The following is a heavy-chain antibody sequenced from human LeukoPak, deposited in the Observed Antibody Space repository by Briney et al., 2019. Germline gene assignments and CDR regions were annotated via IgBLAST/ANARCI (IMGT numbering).Heavy chain of an antibody. Sequence: SGPTLVKPTQTLTLTCTFSGFSLSTSGVGVGWIRQPPGKALEWLALIYWDDDKRYSPFLKSRLTITKDTSKNQVVLTMTNMDPVDTATYYCAHSLGWHDLSWFDPWGQGTLVTVSS. CDR2: IYWDDDK. D-gene: IGHD5-24*01. CDR3: AHSLGWHDLSWFDP. CDR1: GFSLSTSGVG. V-gene: IGHV2-5*02. J-gene: IGHJ5*02.